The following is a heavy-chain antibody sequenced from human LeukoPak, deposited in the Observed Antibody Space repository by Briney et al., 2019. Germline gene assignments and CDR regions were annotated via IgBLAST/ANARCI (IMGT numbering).Heavy chain of an antibody. CDR1: GGSFSGYY. J-gene: IGHJ4*02. CDR2: INHSGST. CDR3: ARGRLYYYRPMRSKYYFDY. V-gene: IGHV4-34*01. Sequence: PSETLSLTCAVYGGSFSGYYWSWIRQPPGKGLEWIGEINHSGSTNYNPSLKSRVTISVDTSKNQFSLKLSSVTAADTAVYYCARGRLYYYRPMRSKYYFDYWGQGTLVTVSS. D-gene: IGHD3-10*01.